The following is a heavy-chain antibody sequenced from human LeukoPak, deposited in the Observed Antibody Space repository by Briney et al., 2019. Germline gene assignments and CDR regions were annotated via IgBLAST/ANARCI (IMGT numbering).Heavy chain of an antibody. D-gene: IGHD3-3*01. Sequence: ASVKVSCKASGYTFTSYDINWVRQATGQGLEWMGWMNPNSGNTGYAQKFQGRVTITRNTSISTAYMELSSLRSEDTAVYYCARGRSWSGYPDDAFDIWGQGTMVIVSS. V-gene: IGHV1-8*03. CDR2: MNPNSGNT. J-gene: IGHJ3*02. CDR1: GYTFTSYD. CDR3: ARGRSWSGYPDDAFDI.